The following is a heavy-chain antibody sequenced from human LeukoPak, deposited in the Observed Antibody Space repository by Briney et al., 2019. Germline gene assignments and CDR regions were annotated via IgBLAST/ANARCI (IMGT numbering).Heavy chain of an antibody. CDR3: ASDTSDWSPTGY. D-gene: IGHD2-2*01. V-gene: IGHV4-39*01. Sequence: SETLSLTCTVSGDSVSNGHYYWGWIRQPPGKGLEWIGSIYYSGSTYYNPSLKSRVTISVDTSKKQFSLKLRSVTAADTAVYYCASDTSDWSPTGYWGQGTLVTVSS. J-gene: IGHJ4*02. CDR2: IYYSGST. CDR1: GDSVSNGHYY.